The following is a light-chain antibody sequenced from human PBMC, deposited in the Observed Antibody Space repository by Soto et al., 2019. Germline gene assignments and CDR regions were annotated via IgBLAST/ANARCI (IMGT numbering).Light chain of an antibody. CDR3: QQYNNWPPT. V-gene: IGKV3-20*01. J-gene: IGKJ1*01. CDR1: QSVSSSY. Sequence: EIVLTQSPGTLSLSPGERATLSCRASQSVSSSYLAWYQQKPGQAPRLLIYGASSRATGIPDRFSGSGSGTEFTLTISSLQSEDFAVYCCQQYNNWPPTFGQGTKVDIK. CDR2: GAS.